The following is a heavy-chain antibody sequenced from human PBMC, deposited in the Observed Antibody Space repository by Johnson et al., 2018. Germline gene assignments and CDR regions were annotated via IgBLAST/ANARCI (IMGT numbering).Heavy chain of an antibody. V-gene: IGHV3-23*04. J-gene: IGHJ6*02. CDR1: GFTFSSYA. CDR2: ISGSGGST. Sequence: VQLVESGGGVVQPGRSLRLSCAASGFTFSSYAMSWVRQAPGKGLEWVSAISGSGGSTYYADSVKGRFTISRDNSKNTLYLQMSSLRAEDTAVYYCARGKVGINYYYGMDVWGQGTTVTVSS. D-gene: IGHD2-21*01. CDR3: ARGKVGINYYYGMDV.